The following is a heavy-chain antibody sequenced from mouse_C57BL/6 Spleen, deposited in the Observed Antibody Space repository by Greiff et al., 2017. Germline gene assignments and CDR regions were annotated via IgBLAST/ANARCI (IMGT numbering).Heavy chain of an antibody. CDR3: ARGGFYYGYLYYAMDY. CDR1: GYTFTSYW. CDR2: IYPSDSET. Sequence: QVQLQQSGAELVRPGSSVKLSCKASGYTFTSYWMDWVKQRPGQGLEWIGNIYPSDSETHYNQKFKDKATLTVDKSSSTAYMQLSSLTSEDSAVYYCARGGFYYGYLYYAMDYWGQGTSVTVSS. J-gene: IGHJ4*01. V-gene: IGHV1-61*01. D-gene: IGHD2-2*01.